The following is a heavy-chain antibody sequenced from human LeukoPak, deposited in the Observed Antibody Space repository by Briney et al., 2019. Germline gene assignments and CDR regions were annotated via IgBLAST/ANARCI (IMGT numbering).Heavy chain of an antibody. V-gene: IGHV3-48*03. CDR3: AGERGGYGFY. J-gene: IGHJ4*02. Sequence: PGGSLRLSCAASGFTFSSYELNWVRQSPGKGLEWIAYISSSGSTLYYADSVKGRFTTSRDDAKNSLDLQMNSLRGDDTAMYYCAGERGGYGFYWGQGTLVTVSS. CDR2: ISSSGSTL. D-gene: IGHD5-12*01. CDR1: GFTFSSYE.